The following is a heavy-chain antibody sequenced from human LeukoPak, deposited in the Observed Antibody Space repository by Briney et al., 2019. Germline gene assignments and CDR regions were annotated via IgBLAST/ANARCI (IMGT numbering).Heavy chain of an antibody. J-gene: IGHJ4*02. CDR3: ALGDYGKPFDY. D-gene: IGHD4-17*01. CDR2: ISGSGGST. Sequence: GGSLRLSCAASGFTFSSYAMSWVRQAPGKGLEWVSAISGSGGSTYYADSVKGRFTISRDNAKNSLYLQMNSLRAGDTAVYYCALGDYGKPFDYWGQGTLVTVSS. V-gene: IGHV3-23*01. CDR1: GFTFSSYA.